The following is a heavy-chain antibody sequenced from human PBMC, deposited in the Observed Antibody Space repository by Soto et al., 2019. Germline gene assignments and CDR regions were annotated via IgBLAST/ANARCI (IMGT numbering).Heavy chain of an antibody. CDR3: GHRSRGYAYYFDQ. CDR2: IFWDDDK. CDR1: GFSLTTRGVA. Sequence: QITLKESGPALVRPTQPLTLTCSFSGFSLTTRGVAVAWIRQPPGKALEWLALIFWDDDKWYSPSLSSRLTITDDTSKNQVVLTMTNVDPVDTATYYCGHRSRGYAYYFDQWGQGTLVTVSS. D-gene: IGHD5-12*01. V-gene: IGHV2-5*02. J-gene: IGHJ4*02.